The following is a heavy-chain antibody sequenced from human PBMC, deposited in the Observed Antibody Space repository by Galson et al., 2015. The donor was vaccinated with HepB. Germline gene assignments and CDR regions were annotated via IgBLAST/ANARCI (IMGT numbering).Heavy chain of an antibody. CDR3: ARSVGLAFDY. D-gene: IGHD3-16*01. Sequence: SVKVSCKASGYSITNYAIHWVRQAPGQRLELMGWINGGNGVTKYSQTFQDRVTITRDTSANTAYMELSSLRYEDTAQYYCARSVGLAFDYWGQGTLVTVPS. V-gene: IGHV1-3*01. CDR1: GYSITNYA. J-gene: IGHJ4*02. CDR2: INGGNGVT.